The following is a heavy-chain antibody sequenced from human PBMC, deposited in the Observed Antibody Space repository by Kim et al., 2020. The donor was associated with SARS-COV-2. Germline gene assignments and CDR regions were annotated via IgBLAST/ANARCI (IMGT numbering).Heavy chain of an antibody. CDR3: ARTIVGAIDFDY. J-gene: IGHJ4*02. D-gene: IGHD1-26*01. Sequence: NYNPALKSRVTISVDTSKNQFALKLSSVTAADTAVYYCARTIVGAIDFDYWGQGTLVTVSS. V-gene: IGHV4-34*01.